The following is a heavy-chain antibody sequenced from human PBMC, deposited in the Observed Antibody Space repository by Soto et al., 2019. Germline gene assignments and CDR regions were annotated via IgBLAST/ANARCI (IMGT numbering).Heavy chain of an antibody. CDR2: ITSSGSTI. V-gene: IGHV3-11*01. J-gene: IGHJ4*02. CDR3: AREKTAMVTVDY. CDR1: GFTFRDYY. D-gene: IGHD5-18*01. Sequence: QVQLVESGEGLVKPGGSLRLSCAASGFTFRDYYMSWIRQAPGKGLEWVSYITSSGSTIYYADSVKGRFTISRDNAKNSLYLQMNSLRAEDTAVYYCAREKTAMVTVDYWGQGTLVTVSS.